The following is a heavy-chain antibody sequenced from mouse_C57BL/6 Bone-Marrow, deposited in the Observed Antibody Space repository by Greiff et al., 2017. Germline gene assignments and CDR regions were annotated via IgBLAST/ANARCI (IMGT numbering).Heavy chain of an antibody. CDR3: ARDCYPYYFVY. CDR2: IFPGGGST. Sequence: QVQLKESGPELVKPGASVKISCKASGYTFTDYYINWVKQRPGQGLEWIGWIFPGGGSTYYNEKFKGKATLTVDKSYSPAYMLLSSLTSEDSAFYFCARDCYPYYFVYWGQGTTLTVSS. J-gene: IGHJ2*01. V-gene: IGHV1-75*01. CDR1: GYTFTDYY.